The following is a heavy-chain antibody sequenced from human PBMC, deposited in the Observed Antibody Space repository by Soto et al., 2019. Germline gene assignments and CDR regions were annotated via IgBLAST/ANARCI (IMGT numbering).Heavy chain of an antibody. CDR1: GGTFSPYT. CDR3: TRYWEITVSTGSFGGF. D-gene: IGHD3-10*01. J-gene: IGHJ4*02. CDR2: IIPFHGVT. V-gene: IGHV1-69*02. Sequence: QVQLVQSGAEVKKPGSSVKVSCKASGGTFSPYTINWVRQAPGQGLEWMGRIIPFHGVTNYAQKFQARVTITADKSTSTAYMELSGLRFEDTAMYYCTRYWEITVSTGSFGGFWGRGTLVTVSS.